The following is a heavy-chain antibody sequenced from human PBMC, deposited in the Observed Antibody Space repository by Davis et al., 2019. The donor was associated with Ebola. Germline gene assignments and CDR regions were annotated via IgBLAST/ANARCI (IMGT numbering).Heavy chain of an antibody. D-gene: IGHD2-15*01. J-gene: IGHJ5*02. CDR1: GYTFTGYY. CDR2: INPNSGGT. CDR3: ARDCSGTSCYFKWFDP. V-gene: IGHV1-2*02. Sequence: AASVKVSCKASGYTFTGYYMHWVRQAPGQGLEWMGWINPNSGGTNYAQKFQGRVTMTRDTSISTAYMELSRLRSDDTAVYYCARDCSGTSCYFKWFDPWGQGTLVTVSS.